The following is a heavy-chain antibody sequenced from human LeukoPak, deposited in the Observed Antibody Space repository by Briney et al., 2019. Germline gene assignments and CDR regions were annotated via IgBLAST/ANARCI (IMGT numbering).Heavy chain of an antibody. V-gene: IGHV4-34*01. CDR2: INHSGST. Sequence: PSETLSLTCTVSGGSISGYYWSWIRQPPGKGLEWIGEINHSGSTNYNPSLKSRVTISVDTSKNQFSLKLSSVTAADTAVYYCARDSANGDSWFFDSWGQGTLVTVSS. J-gene: IGHJ4*02. CDR3: ARDSANGDSWFFDS. CDR1: GGSISGYY. D-gene: IGHD5-24*01.